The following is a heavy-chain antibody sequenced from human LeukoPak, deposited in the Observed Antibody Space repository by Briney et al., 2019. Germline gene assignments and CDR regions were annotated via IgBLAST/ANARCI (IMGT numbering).Heavy chain of an antibody. J-gene: IGHJ4*02. Sequence: GGSLRLSCAAPGFTVSSNYMSWVRQVPGKGLEWVSVIYSGGSSIYYADSVKGRFTISRDNSKNTLYLQMNSLRAEDTAVYYCAKDMLGYCSGGSCPGFDYWAREPWSPSPQ. D-gene: IGHD2-15*01. CDR1: GFTVSSNY. CDR2: IYSGGSSI. V-gene: IGHV3-66*02. CDR3: AKDMLGYCSGGSCPGFDY.